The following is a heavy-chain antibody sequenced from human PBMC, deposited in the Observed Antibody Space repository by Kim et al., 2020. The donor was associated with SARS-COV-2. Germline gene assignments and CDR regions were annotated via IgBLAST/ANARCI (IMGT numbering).Heavy chain of an antibody. CDR3: ARAMGYGDYGFYYYYGMDV. V-gene: IGHV4-61*01. CDR2: IYYSGST. D-gene: IGHD4-17*01. Sequence: SETLSLTCTVSGGSVSSGSYYWSWIRQPPGKGLEWIGYIYYSGSTNYNPSLKSRVTISVDTSKNQFSLKLSSVTAADTAVYYCARAMGYGDYGFYYYYGMDVCGQGTTVTVSS. J-gene: IGHJ6*02. CDR1: GGSVSSGSYY.